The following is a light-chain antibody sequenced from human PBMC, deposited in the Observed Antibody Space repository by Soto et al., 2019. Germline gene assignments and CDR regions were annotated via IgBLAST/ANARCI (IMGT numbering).Light chain of an antibody. CDR1: QSISIW. CDR3: QHCREYWWT. J-gene: IGKJ1*01. V-gene: IGKV1-5*03. CDR2: GTS. Sequence: DIHMTQSPSTLSASVGDRVTITCRASQSISIWLAWYQQKPGRAPNLLIYGTSSLESGVPSRFSGSGSGTEFTLTISSLQPDDFATYYCQHCREYWWTCGQGTKVE.